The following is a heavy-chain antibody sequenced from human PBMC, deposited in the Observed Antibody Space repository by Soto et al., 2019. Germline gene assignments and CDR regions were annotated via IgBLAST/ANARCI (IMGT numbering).Heavy chain of an antibody. CDR3: ARSEEALYDSSGYVYGMDV. J-gene: IGHJ6*02. V-gene: IGHV5-51*01. Sequence: PGESLKISCKGSGYSFTSYWIGWVLQMPGKGLEWMGIIYPGDSDTRYSPSFQGQVTISADKSISTAYLQWSSLKASDTAMYYCARSEEALYDSSGYVYGMDVWGQGTTVTVSS. CDR2: IYPGDSDT. CDR1: GYSFTSYW. D-gene: IGHD3-22*01.